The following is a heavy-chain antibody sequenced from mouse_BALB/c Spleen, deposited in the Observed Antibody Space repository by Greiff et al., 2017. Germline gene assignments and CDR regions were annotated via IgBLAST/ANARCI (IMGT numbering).Heavy chain of an antibody. CDR3: ARFDYDAY. J-gene: IGHJ3*01. D-gene: IGHD2-4*01. CDR1: GFNIKDTY. Sequence: QVQLQQSGAELVKPGASVKLSCTASGFNIKDTYMHWVKQRPGQGLEWIGEINPSNGRTNYNEKFKSKATLTVDKSSSTAYMQLSSLTSEDSAVYYCARFDYDAYWGQGTLVTVSA. CDR2: INPSNGRT. V-gene: IGHV1S81*02.